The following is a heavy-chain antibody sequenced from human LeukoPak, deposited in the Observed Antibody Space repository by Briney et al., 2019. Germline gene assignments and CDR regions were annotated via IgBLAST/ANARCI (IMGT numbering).Heavy chain of an antibody. J-gene: IGHJ6*03. CDR2: IYTSGST. D-gene: IGHD6-13*01. CDR1: GGSISSGSYY. V-gene: IGHV4-61*02. CDR3: ARGGIAAAGIHYYYYMDV. Sequence: SETLSLTCIVSGGSISSGSYYGSWIRQPAGKGLEGIGRIYTSGSTNYNPSLKSRVTISVDTSKNQFSLKLSSVTAADTAVYYCARGGIAAAGIHYYYYMDVWGKGTTVTVSS.